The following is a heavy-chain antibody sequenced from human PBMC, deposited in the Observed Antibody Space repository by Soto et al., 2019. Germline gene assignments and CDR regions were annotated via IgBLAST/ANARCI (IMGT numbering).Heavy chain of an antibody. CDR2: IYYSGNT. CDR1: GGSLSTYY. Sequence: KASETLSLTCTVSGGSLSTYYWSWIRQPPGKGLEWIGYIYYSGNTNYNPSLKSRVTISVDTSKNQFSLKLSSVTAADTAVYYCARVLGVTTYDYWGQGTVVTVSS. CDR3: ARVLGVTTYDY. D-gene: IGHD4-17*01. V-gene: IGHV4-59*01. J-gene: IGHJ4*02.